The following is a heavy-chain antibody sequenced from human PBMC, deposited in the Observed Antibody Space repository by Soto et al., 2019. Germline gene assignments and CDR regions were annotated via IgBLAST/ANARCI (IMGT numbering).Heavy chain of an antibody. CDR1: GGSISSSNW. J-gene: IGHJ6*02. CDR3: ARVNGYYYYAMDV. Sequence: PSETLSLTCTVSGGSISSSNWWSWVRQPPGKGLEWIGEIYHSGSTNYNPSLKSRVTISVDKSKNQFSLKLSSVTAADTAVYYCARVNGYYYYAMDVWGQGTTVTVSS. D-gene: IGHD2-8*01. V-gene: IGHV4-4*02. CDR2: IYHSGST.